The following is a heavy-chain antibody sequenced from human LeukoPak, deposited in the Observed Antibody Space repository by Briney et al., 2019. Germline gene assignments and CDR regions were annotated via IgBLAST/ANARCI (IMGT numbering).Heavy chain of an antibody. CDR1: GFTVSSNY. Sequence: GSLRLSCAASGFTVSSNYMSWVRRPPGKGLGWIGSIYYSGSTYYNPSLKSRVTISVDTSKNQFSLKLSSVTAADTAVYYCARLPSSSWYLTFDYYYYGMDVWGQGTTVTVSS. J-gene: IGHJ6*02. CDR3: ARLPSSSWYLTFDYYYYGMDV. V-gene: IGHV4-39*01. D-gene: IGHD6-13*01. CDR2: IYYSGST.